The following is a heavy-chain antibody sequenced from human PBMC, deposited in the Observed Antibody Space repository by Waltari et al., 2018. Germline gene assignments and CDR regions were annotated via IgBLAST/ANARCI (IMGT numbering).Heavy chain of an antibody. CDR3: ARGKYEDAEQFDY. D-gene: IGHD2-15*01. Sequence: QVQLHQWGAGLLKPSETLSLTCAVSGGSCSPYYWSWIRQVPGKGLEWIGEISHSGSTNYNPSLKSRVTISLDTSENQFSLRLNSVTAADTATYYCARGKYEDAEQFDYWGQGGLVTVSS. CDR1: GGSCSPYY. J-gene: IGHJ4*02. CDR2: ISHSGST. V-gene: IGHV4-34*01.